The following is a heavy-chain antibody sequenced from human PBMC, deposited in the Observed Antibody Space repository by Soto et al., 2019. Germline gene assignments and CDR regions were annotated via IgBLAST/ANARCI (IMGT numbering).Heavy chain of an antibody. V-gene: IGHV3-11*05. CDR3: VRSRWLYAIDY. CDR1: GFTFNDDY. J-gene: IGHJ4*01. Sequence: QVPLVESGGGLVQPGGSLRLSCAASGFTFNDDYMGWIRQAPGKGLEWVSFISSSLTYVKYADSVKGRFTISRDNAKDSLSLQMNSLRAEDTAVYYCVRSRWLYAIDYWGHGILVTVSS. D-gene: IGHD4-17*01. CDR2: ISSSLTYV.